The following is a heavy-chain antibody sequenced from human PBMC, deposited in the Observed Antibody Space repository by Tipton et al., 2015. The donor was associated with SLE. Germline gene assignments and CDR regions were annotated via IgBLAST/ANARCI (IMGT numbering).Heavy chain of an antibody. Sequence: SLRLSCAASGFTFSSYGMHWVRQAPGKGLEWVAVIWYDGSNKYYADSVKGRFTISRDNSKNTLYLQMNSLRAEDTAVYYCAKDHRDYYYYMDVWGKGTTVTVSS. J-gene: IGHJ6*03. CDR3: AKDHRDYYYYMDV. CDR1: GFTFSSYG. V-gene: IGHV3-33*06. CDR2: IWYDGSNK. D-gene: IGHD1-14*01.